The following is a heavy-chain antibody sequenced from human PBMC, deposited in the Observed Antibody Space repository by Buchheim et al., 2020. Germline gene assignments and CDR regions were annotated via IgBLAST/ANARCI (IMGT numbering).Heavy chain of an antibody. CDR1: GFTFSSYG. J-gene: IGHJ6*02. CDR2: ISYDGSNK. V-gene: IGHV3-30*18. CDR3: AKEVFFSSYGMDV. D-gene: IGHD3-3*01. Sequence: QVQLVESGGGVVQPGRSLRLSCAASGFTFSSYGMHWVRQAPGKGLEWVAVISYDGSNKYYADSVKGRFTISRDNSKNTLYLQMNSLRAEDTAVYYCAKEVFFSSYGMDVWGQGTT.